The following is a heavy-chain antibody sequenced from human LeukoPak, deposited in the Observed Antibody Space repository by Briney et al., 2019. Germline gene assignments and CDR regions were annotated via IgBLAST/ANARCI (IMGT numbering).Heavy chain of an antibody. CDR1: GYTFTSYY. D-gene: IGHD2-15*01. V-gene: IGHV1-46*01. CDR3: AREGADIDYFDC. CDR2: INPSGGST. Sequence: ASVKVSCKASGYTFTSYYMHWVRQAPGQGLEWMGIINPSGGSTSYAQKFQGRVTMTRDMSTSTVYMELSSLRSEDTAVYYCAREGADIDYFDCWGQGTLVTVSS. J-gene: IGHJ4*02.